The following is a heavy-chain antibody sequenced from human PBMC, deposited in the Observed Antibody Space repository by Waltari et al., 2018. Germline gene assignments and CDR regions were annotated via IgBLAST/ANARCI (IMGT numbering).Heavy chain of an antibody. V-gene: IGHV4-34*01. J-gene: IGHJ4*02. CDR1: GGSFSGYY. D-gene: IGHD5-18*01. CDR2: INHSGST. Sequence: QVQLQQWGAGLLKPSGTLSLPCAVYGGSFSGYYWSWIRQPPGKGLEWIGEINHSGSTNYNPSLKSRVTISVDTSKNQFSLKLSSVTAADTAVYYCARGRGYSYGYVLRGNFDYWGQGTLVTVSS. CDR3: ARGRGYSYGYVLRGNFDY.